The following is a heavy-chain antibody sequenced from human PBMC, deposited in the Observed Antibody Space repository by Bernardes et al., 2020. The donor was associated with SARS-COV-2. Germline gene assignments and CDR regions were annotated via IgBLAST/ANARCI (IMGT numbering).Heavy chain of an antibody. Sequence: GGSLRLSCAASGFTFSSYCMHWVRLAPGKGPVWVSRINCDGSSKNYADSVKGRFTISRDNARNTLYLEMNSLRAEDTAVYYCARGSGNYYFDYWGQGTLVTVSS. CDR3: ARGSGNYYFDY. J-gene: IGHJ4*02. CDR1: GFTFSSYC. CDR2: INCDGSSK. V-gene: IGHV3-74*01. D-gene: IGHD1-26*01.